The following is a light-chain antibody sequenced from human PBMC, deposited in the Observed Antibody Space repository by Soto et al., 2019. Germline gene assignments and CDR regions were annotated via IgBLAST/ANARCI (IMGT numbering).Light chain of an antibody. J-gene: IGKJ4*01. CDR2: AAS. Sequence: MQLTHSPSSLSASVGDRVTITCRASQGISSYLAWYQQKPGKAPKLLIYAASTLQSGVPSRFSGSGSGTDFTLTISSLQPEDFATYYCQQLNSYPFFGGGTKVEIK. CDR3: QQLNSYPF. V-gene: IGKV1-9*01. CDR1: QGISSY.